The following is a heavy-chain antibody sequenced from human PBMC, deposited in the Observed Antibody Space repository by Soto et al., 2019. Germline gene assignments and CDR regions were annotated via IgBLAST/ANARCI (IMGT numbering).Heavy chain of an antibody. CDR2: IYASGST. V-gene: IGHV4-4*07. CDR1: GGSISPYY. CDR3: ARGGMVIIPTATAFDY. J-gene: IGHJ4*02. Sequence: SETLSLSCSVSGGSISPYYWSWIRQPAGKGLEWIGRIYASGSTNYNPSLKSRVTMSVATSKNQFSLKLTSVTAADTATYYCARGGMVIIPTATAFDYWGQGTLVTVSS. D-gene: IGHD1-1*01.